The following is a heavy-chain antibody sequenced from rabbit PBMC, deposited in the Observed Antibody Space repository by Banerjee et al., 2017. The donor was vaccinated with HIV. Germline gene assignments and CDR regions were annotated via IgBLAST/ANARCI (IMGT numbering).Heavy chain of an antibody. CDR2: IYAGSSGST. CDR3: ARDRDTGTVYYFDL. CDR1: GFSLNIYE. V-gene: IGHV1S40*01. Sequence: QSLEESGGDLVKPGASLTLTCTVSGFSLNIYEMCWVRQAPGKGLEWIGCIYAGSSGSTWYASWAKGRFTISKTSSTTVTLQMTSLTAADTATYFCARDRDTGTVYYFDLWGPGTLVTVS. D-gene: IGHD7-1*01. J-gene: IGHJ4*01.